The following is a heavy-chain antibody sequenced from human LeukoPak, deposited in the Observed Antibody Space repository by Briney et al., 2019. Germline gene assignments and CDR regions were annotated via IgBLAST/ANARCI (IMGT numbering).Heavy chain of an antibody. CDR2: ISWNSGSI. CDR1: GFTFDDYA. Sequence: PGGSLRLSCAASGFTFDDYAMHWVRQAPGKGLEWVSGISWNSGSIGYADSVKGRFTISRDNAKNSLYLQMNSLRAEDTAVYYCARDARHYDFWSGYYYGMDVWGQGTTVTVSS. V-gene: IGHV3-9*01. J-gene: IGHJ6*02. D-gene: IGHD3-3*01. CDR3: ARDARHYDFWSGYYYGMDV.